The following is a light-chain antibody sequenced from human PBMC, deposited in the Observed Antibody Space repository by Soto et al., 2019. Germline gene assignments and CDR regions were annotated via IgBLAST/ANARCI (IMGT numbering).Light chain of an antibody. CDR3: QQYNSYSRET. Sequence: DIQMTPSPSTLSASVGDRVTITCRASQSISSWLAWYQQKPGKAPKLLIYTASSLKSGVPSRFSGSGSGTEFTLTISSLQPDDFATYYCQQYNSYSRETFGQGTKVEIK. V-gene: IGKV1-5*03. CDR2: TAS. J-gene: IGKJ1*01. CDR1: QSISSW.